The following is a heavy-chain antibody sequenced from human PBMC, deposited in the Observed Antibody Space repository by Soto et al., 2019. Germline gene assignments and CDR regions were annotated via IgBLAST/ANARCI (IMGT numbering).Heavy chain of an antibody. J-gene: IGHJ4*02. CDR3: AKDRYCGGGSCYWDY. Sequence: GGSLRLSCAASGFIFSSYAMSWVRQAPGKGLEWVSGISGSGGTTYYADSVKGRFTISRDNSKNTLHLQMNSLRAEDTAVYYCAKDRYCGGGSCYWDYWGQGNLVTVSS. D-gene: IGHD2-15*01. CDR1: GFIFSSYA. V-gene: IGHV3-23*01. CDR2: ISGSGGTT.